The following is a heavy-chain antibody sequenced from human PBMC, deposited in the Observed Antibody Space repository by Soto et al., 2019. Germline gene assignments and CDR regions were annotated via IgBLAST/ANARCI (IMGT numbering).Heavy chain of an antibody. CDR3: ARETLVRGVIRWFDP. Sequence: SETLSLTCTVSGGSISSGGYYWSWIRQHPGKGLEWIGYIYYSGSTYYNPSLKSRVTISVDTSKNQFSLKLSSVTAADTAVYYCARETLVRGVIRWFDPWGQGTLVTVSS. J-gene: IGHJ5*02. CDR1: GGSISSGGYY. CDR2: IYYSGST. V-gene: IGHV4-31*03. D-gene: IGHD3-10*01.